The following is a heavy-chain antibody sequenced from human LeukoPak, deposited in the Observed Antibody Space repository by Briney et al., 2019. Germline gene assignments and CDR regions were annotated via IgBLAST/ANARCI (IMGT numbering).Heavy chain of an antibody. D-gene: IGHD5-18*01. V-gene: IGHV3-21*01. Sequence: GGSLRLSCAASGSTFSSYSMNWVRQAPGKGLEWVSSISSSSSYIYYADSVKGRFTISRDNAKNSLYLQMNSLRAEDTAVYYCARDQRIQLWSYPDYWGQGTLVTVSS. J-gene: IGHJ4*02. CDR3: ARDQRIQLWSYPDY. CDR1: GSTFSSYS. CDR2: ISSSSSYI.